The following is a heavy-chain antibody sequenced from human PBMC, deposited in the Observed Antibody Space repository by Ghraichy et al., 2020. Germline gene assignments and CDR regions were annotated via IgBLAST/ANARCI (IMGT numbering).Heavy chain of an antibody. Sequence: SETLSLTCTVSGGSISSSSYYWGWIRQPPGKGLEWIGSIYYSGSTYYNPSLKSRVTISVDTSKNQFSLKLSSVTAADTAVYYCARHVGDNTLGYYITMVQGVKNSNWFDPWGQGTLVTVSS. D-gene: IGHD3-10*01. CDR2: IYYSGST. J-gene: IGHJ5*02. CDR3: ARHVGDNTLGYYITMVQGVKNSNWFDP. V-gene: IGHV4-39*01. CDR1: GGSISSSSYY.